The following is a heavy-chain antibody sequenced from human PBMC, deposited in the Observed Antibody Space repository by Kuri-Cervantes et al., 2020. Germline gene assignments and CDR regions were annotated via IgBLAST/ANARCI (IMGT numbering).Heavy chain of an antibody. V-gene: IGHV4-39*07. CDR1: GGSISSGGYY. CDR2: IYHSGST. Sequence: SETLSLTCTVSGGSISSGGYYWSWIRQHPGKGLEWIGSIYHSGSTYYNPSLKSRVTISVDTSKNQFSLKLSSVTAADTAVYYCARDRWGTPPYGMDVWGQGTAVTVSS. D-gene: IGHD1-1*01. J-gene: IGHJ6*02. CDR3: ARDRWGTPPYGMDV.